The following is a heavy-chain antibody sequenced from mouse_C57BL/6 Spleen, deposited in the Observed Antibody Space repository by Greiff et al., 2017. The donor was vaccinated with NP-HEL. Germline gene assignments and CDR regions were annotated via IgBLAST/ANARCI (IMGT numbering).Heavy chain of an antibody. V-gene: IGHV1-80*01. CDR2: IYPGDGDT. CDR1: GYAFSSYW. J-gene: IGHJ3*01. D-gene: IGHD2-5*01. Sequence: VKLMESGAELVKPGASVKISCKASGYAFSSYWMNWVKQRPGKGLEWIGQIYPGDGDTNYNGKFKGKATLTADKSSSTAYMQLSSLTSEDSAVYFCARGDYSNLSWFAYWGQRTLVTVSA. CDR3: ARGDYSNLSWFAY.